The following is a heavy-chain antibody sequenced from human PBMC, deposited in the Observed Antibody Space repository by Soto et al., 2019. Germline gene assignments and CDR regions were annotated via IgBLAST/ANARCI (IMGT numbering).Heavy chain of an antibody. Sequence: EVQLVESGGGLVKPGGSLRLSCAASGFTFSSYSMNWVRQAPGKGLEWVSSISSSSSYIYYADSVKGRFTISRDNAKNXXXXXXXXXXXXXXXXXXCARSGXXYGRVWGQGTTVTVSS. V-gene: IGHV3-21*01. J-gene: IGHJ6*02. CDR2: ISSSSSYI. D-gene: IGHD5-18*01. CDR1: GFTFSSYS. CDR3: ARSGXXYGRV.